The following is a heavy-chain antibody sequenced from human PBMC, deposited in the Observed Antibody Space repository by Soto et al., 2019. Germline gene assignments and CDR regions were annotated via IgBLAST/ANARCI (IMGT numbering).Heavy chain of an antibody. CDR2: ISAYNGNT. CDR1: GYTFTSYG. Sequence: GASVKVSCKASGYTFTSYGISWVRQAPGQGLEWMGWISAYNGNTNYAQKLQGRVTMTTDTSTSTAYMELRSLRSDDTAVYYCARDNYYGSGCPPLYYYYGMDVWGQGTTVTVFS. J-gene: IGHJ6*02. CDR3: ARDNYYGSGCPPLYYYYGMDV. V-gene: IGHV1-18*01. D-gene: IGHD3-10*01.